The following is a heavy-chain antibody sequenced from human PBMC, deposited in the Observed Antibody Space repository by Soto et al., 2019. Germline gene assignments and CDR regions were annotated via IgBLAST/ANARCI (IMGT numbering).Heavy chain of an antibody. CDR3: AKDGAVLRFLDGGPFQC. J-gene: IGHJ1*01. CDR1: GFIFSIYA. V-gene: IGHV3-23*01. Sequence: EVQLLESGGGLVQPGGSLRLSCEGSGFIFSIYAMSWVRQAPGKGLEWVSGISGGGGSTNYADSVKGRFTISRDNSKNTLYLQMNSLRAEDTAVYYCAKDGAVLRFLDGGPFQCWGHGTLVTVSS. CDR2: ISGGGGST. D-gene: IGHD3-3*01.